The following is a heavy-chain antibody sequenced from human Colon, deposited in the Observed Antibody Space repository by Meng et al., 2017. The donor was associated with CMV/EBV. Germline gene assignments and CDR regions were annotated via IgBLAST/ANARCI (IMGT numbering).Heavy chain of an antibody. D-gene: IGHD6-19*01. CDR3: AREASGWSTGIDY. CDR1: GGSVNSGSYY. J-gene: IGHJ4*02. V-gene: IGHV4-61*01. Sequence: SETLSLTCSVSGGSVNSGSYYWTWIRQPPGEGLEWIGYISYSGNTNYNPSLKSRLTIEGDTSRNQFSLKLTSVSAADTAMYYCAREASGWSTGIDYWGQGTLVTVSS. CDR2: ISYSGNT.